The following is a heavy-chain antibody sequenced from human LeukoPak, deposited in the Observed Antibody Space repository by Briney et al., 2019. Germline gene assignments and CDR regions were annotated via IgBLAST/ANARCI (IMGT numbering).Heavy chain of an antibody. CDR1: GFSFSSHW. D-gene: IGHD3-16*01. Sequence: GGSLRLSCEASGFSFSSHWMSWVRQAPGKGLEWVAAIPGRGDYTYYADSLRGRFSISRDNSKSTLYLQMTSLRAEDTAIYYCVKDHKSGRFFDFWGQGTLVTVSS. CDR2: IPGRGDYT. J-gene: IGHJ4*02. CDR3: VKDHKSGRFFDF. V-gene: IGHV3-23*01.